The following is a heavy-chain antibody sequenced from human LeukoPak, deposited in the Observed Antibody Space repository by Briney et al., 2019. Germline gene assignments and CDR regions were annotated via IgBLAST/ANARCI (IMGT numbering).Heavy chain of an antibody. CDR2: IYYSGST. CDR3: ARADSSGYPYFDY. V-gene: IGHV4-59*01. Sequence: SETLSLTCTVSGGSISSYYWSWIRQPPGKGLEWIGYIYYSGSTNYNPSLKSRVTISVDTSNNQFSLKLSSVTAADTAVYYCARADSSGYPYFDYWGQGTLVTVSS. D-gene: IGHD3-22*01. CDR1: GGSISSYY. J-gene: IGHJ4*02.